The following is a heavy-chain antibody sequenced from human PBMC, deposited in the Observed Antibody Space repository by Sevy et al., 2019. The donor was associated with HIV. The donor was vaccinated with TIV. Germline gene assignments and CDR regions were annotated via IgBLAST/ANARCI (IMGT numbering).Heavy chain of an antibody. V-gene: IGHV4-61*02. CDR3: GGRIAVAAFDY. D-gene: IGHD6-19*01. CDR1: GGSFGSSGYY. CDR2: IYTSGTT. Sequence: SETLSLTCTVSGGSFGSSGYYWNWIRQPAGKGLEWIGRIYTSGTTNYNPSLKSRVTMSVDTSKNQFSLKLSSVTAADTAVYYCGGRIAVAAFDYWGQGNLVTVS. J-gene: IGHJ4*02.